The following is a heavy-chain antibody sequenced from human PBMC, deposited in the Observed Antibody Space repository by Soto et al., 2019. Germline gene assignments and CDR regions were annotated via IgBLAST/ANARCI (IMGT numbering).Heavy chain of an antibody. J-gene: IGHJ3*02. CDR3: ARDLAGYGAFDI. CDR2: IWYDGSNK. Sequence: QVQLVESGGGVVQPGRSLRLSCAASGFTFSSYGMHWVRQAPGKGLEWVAVIWYDGSNKYYADSVKGRFTISRDNSKKTLYLQMNSLRAEDTAVYYCARDLAGYGAFDIWGQGTMVTVSS. V-gene: IGHV3-33*01. D-gene: IGHD3-16*01. CDR1: GFTFSSYG.